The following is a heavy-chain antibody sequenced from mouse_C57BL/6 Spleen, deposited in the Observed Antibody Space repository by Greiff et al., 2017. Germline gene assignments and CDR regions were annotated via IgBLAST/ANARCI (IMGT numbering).Heavy chain of an antibody. Sequence: EVKLVESGGGLVKPGGSLKLSCAASGFTFSDYGMHWVRQAPEKGLEWVAYISSGSNTIYYADTVKGRFTISRDNAKTTLFLQMTSLRSEDTAMYYCARIHYGSSLYAMAYWGQGTSVTVAS. CDR3: ARIHYGSSLYAMAY. CDR2: ISSGSNTI. D-gene: IGHD1-1*01. J-gene: IGHJ4*01. CDR1: GFTFSDYG. V-gene: IGHV5-17*01.